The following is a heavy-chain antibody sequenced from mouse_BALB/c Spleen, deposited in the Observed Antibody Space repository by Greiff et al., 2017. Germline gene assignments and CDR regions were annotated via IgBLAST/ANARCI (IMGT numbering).Heavy chain of an antibody. J-gene: IGHJ4*01. V-gene: IGHV5-17*02. CDR2: ISSGSSTI. CDR3: AREGYDAMDY. Sequence: EVQLVESGGGLVQPGGSRKLSCAASGFTFSSFGMHWVRQAPEKGLEWVAYISSGSSTIYYADTVKGRFTISRDNPKNTLFLQMTSLRSEDTAMYYCAREGYDAMDYWGQGTSVTVSS. CDR1: GFTFSSFG.